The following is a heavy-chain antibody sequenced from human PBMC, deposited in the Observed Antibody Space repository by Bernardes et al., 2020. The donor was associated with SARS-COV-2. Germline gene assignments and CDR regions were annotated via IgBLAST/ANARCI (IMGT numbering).Heavy chain of an antibody. CDR3: ARDPYDGPDDDFGYGAFDF. D-gene: IGHD2-2*03. J-gene: IGHJ3*01. CDR2: IRGDGRET. Sequence: GGSLRLSCTAFCLSFKFYHMTWVRQAPGKGLEWVANIRGDGRETNYMDSVRGRFTISRDNAKKSLFLEMHSLRVDDTAIYFCARDPYDGPDDDFGYGAFDFWGPGTMVTVSS. CDR1: CLSFKFYH. V-gene: IGHV3-7*03.